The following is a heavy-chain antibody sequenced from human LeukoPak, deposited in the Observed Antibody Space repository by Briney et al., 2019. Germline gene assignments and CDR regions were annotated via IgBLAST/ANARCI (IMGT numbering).Heavy chain of an antibody. CDR3: ARDVAFYGSSWHNWFDP. Sequence: GASVKVSCKASGYTFTSHDISWVRQAPGQGLEWMGRISAYNGNTNYAQKLQGRVTMTTDTSTNTAYMELRSLGSDDTAVYCCARDVAFYGSSWHNWFDPWGQGTLVTVSS. CDR1: GYTFTSHD. V-gene: IGHV1-18*01. D-gene: IGHD6-13*01. CDR2: ISAYNGNT. J-gene: IGHJ5*02.